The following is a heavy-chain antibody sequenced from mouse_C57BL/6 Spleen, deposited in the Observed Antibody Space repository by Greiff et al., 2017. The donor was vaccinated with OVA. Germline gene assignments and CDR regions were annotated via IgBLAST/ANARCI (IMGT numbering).Heavy chain of an antibody. CDR2: IYPNSGST. J-gene: IGHJ2*01. CDR3: ARTPPFYYYGGY. Sequence: QVQLQQPGAELVKPGASVKLSCKASGYTFTSYWMHWVKQRPGQGLEWIGMIYPNSGSTNYNEKFKSKATLTVDKSSSTAYMQLSSLTSEDSAVYYCARTPPFYYYGGYWGQGTTLTVSS. V-gene: IGHV1-64*01. CDR1: GYTFTSYW. D-gene: IGHD1-1*01.